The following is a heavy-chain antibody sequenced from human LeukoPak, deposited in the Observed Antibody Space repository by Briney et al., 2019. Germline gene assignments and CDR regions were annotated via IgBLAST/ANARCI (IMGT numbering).Heavy chain of an antibody. CDR2: IYSGGST. V-gene: IGHV3-53*01. CDR3: ARAVAGMWDYYFDY. J-gene: IGHJ4*02. Sequence: GGSLRLSCAASGFTVSSNYMSWVRQAPGKGLEWVSVIYSGGSTYYADSVKGRFTISRDNSKNTLYLQMDSLRAEDTAVYYCARAVAGMWDYYFDYWGQGTLVTVSS. CDR1: GFTVSSNY. D-gene: IGHD6-19*01.